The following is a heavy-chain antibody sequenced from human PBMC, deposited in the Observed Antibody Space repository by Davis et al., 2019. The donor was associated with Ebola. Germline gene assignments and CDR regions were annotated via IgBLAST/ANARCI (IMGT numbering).Heavy chain of an antibody. CDR1: GFTFSSYG. Sequence: PGGSLRLSCAASGFTFSSYGMHWVRQAPGKGLEWVAVIWYDGSNKYYADSVKGRFTISRDNSKNTLYLQMNSLRAEDTAVYYCAREEGGWFGESGRNYYYYMDVWGKGTTVTVSS. CDR3: AREEGGWFGESGRNYYYYMDV. CDR2: IWYDGSNK. D-gene: IGHD3-10*01. V-gene: IGHV3-33*01. J-gene: IGHJ6*03.